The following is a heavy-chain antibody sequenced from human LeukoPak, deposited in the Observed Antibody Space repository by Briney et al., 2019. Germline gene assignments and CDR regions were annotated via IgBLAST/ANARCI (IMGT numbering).Heavy chain of an antibody. CDR3: ARPDYGDYTDY. CDR2: ISSSSSTI. Sequence: GGSLRLSCAASGFTFSSYSMNWVRQAPGKGLEWVSYISSSSSTIYYADSVKGRFTISRDNAKNSLYLQMNSLRAEDTAVYYCARPDYGDYTDYWGQGTLVTVSS. V-gene: IGHV3-48*01. CDR1: GFTFSSYS. D-gene: IGHD4-17*01. J-gene: IGHJ4*02.